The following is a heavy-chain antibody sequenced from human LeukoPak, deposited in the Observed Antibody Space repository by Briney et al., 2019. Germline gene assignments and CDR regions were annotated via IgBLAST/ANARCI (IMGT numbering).Heavy chain of an antibody. V-gene: IGHV3-9*03. J-gene: IGHJ4*02. D-gene: IGHD3-22*01. CDR3: AKGDYYDSSLDY. CDR1: GFTFDDYA. Sequence: GRSLRLSCAASGFTFDDYAMHWVRQALGKGLEWVSGISWNSGSIGYADSVKGRFTISRDNAKNSLYLQMNSLRAEDMALYYCAKGDYYDSSLDYWGQGTLVTVSS. CDR2: ISWNSGSI.